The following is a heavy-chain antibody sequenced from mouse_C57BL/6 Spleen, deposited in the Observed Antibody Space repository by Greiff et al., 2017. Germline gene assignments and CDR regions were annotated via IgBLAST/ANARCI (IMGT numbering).Heavy chain of an antibody. D-gene: IGHD1-1*01. V-gene: IGHV1-53*01. CDR2: INPSNGGT. CDR1: GYTFTSYW. CDR3: ARLLLHAMDY. Sequence: VQLQQSGTELVKPGASVKLSCTASGYTFTSYWMHWVKQRPGQGLEWIGNINPSNGGTNYNEKFKSKATLTVDKSSSTAYMQLSSLTSADSSVYYCARLLLHAMDYWGQGTSVTVSS. J-gene: IGHJ4*01.